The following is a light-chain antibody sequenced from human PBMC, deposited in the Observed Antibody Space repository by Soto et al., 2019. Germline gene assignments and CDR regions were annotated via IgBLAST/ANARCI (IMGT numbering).Light chain of an antibody. CDR3: QTYTNVPA. CDR2: AAS. V-gene: IGKV1-27*01. Sequence: DSQMTQSPSSLSASVGDRVTITCRASQGISTYLAWYQQIPGKVPKLLISAASTLQSGVPSRFSGSGSGTDFNLTISSLQPEDVATYYCQTYTNVPAFGGGTKVEI. J-gene: IGKJ4*01. CDR1: QGISTY.